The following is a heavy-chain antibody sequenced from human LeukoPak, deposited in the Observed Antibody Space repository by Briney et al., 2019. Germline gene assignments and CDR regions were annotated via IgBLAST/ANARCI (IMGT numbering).Heavy chain of an antibody. V-gene: IGHV4-34*01. CDR3: ANTDILTGYPDY. Sequence: SETLSLTCGVSGGSFSGYYWNWIRQAPGKGLEWIGEINHNGSTSSNPSLKSRVTISVDTSRSWFSLKLNSATAADTAVYYCANTDILTGYPDYWGQGTLVTVSS. D-gene: IGHD3-9*01. CDR1: GGSFSGYY. J-gene: IGHJ4*02. CDR2: INHNGST.